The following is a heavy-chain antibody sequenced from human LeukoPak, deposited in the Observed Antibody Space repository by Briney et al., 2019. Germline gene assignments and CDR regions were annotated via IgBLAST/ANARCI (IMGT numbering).Heavy chain of an antibody. V-gene: IGHV3-21*01. CDR1: GFTFSRRS. D-gene: IGHD3-10*02. CDR2: ISGGSFYI. Sequence: GGSLRLSCAASGFTFSRRSIHWVRQAPGKGLDWVSSISGGSFYIYYADSVKGRFTVSRDDAKNSVYLQMNSLRDEDTAIYYCTAGHAILGSTCSAYWGQGTLLTVSS. J-gene: IGHJ4*02. CDR3: TAGHAILGSTCSAY.